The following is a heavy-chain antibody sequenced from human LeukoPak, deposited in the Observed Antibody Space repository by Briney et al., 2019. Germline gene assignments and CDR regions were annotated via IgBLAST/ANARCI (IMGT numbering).Heavy chain of an antibody. D-gene: IGHD3-10*01. CDR3: AREKGLWFGELSPYYYYGMDV. CDR1: GFTFSSYS. Sequence: KSGGSLRLSCAASGFTFSSYSMTWVRQAPGKGLEWVSSISSSSSYIYYADSVKGRFTISRDNSKNTLYLQMNSLRAEDTAVYYCAREKGLWFGELSPYYYYGMDVWGQGTTVTVSS. CDR2: ISSSSSYI. J-gene: IGHJ6*02. V-gene: IGHV3-21*01.